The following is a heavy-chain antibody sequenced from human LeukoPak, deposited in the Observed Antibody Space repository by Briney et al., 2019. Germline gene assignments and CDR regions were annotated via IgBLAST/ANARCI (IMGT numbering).Heavy chain of an antibody. Sequence: GGSLRLSCAASGFTFSSYAMHWVRQAPGKGLEWVAVISYDGSNKYYADSVKGRFTISRDNSKNTLYLQMNSLRAEDTAVYYCAKPSLAYCSSTSCYKTYWYFDLWGRGTLVTVSS. CDR3: AKPSLAYCSSTSCYKTYWYFDL. V-gene: IGHV3-30*18. CDR2: ISYDGSNK. D-gene: IGHD2-2*02. J-gene: IGHJ2*01. CDR1: GFTFSSYA.